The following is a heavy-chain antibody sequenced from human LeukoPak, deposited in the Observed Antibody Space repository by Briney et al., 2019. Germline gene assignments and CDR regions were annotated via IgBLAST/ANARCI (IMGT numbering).Heavy chain of an antibody. CDR1: GGSFSGYY. CDR2: INHSGST. Sequence: SETLSLTCAVYGGSFSGYYWSWIRQPPGKGLEWIGEINHSGSTNYNPSLKSRVTISVDTSKNQLSLKLSSVTAADTAVYYCARGINYEVGVVTIKSGDGMDVWGQGTTVTVSS. D-gene: IGHD3-3*01. CDR3: ARGINYEVGVVTIKSGDGMDV. J-gene: IGHJ6*02. V-gene: IGHV4-34*01.